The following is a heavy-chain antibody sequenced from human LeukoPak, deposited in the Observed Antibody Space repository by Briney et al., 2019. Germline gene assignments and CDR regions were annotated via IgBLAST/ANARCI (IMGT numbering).Heavy chain of an antibody. CDR2: IYYSGST. V-gene: IGHV4-39*01. CDR3: ARQLISSSSGFDY. J-gene: IGHJ4*02. D-gene: IGHD6-6*01. Sequence: PSETLSLTCTVSGGSISSSSYYWGWIRQPPGKGLEWIGSIYYSGSTYYNPSLKSRVTISVDTSKNQFSLKLSSVTAADTAVYYCARQLISSSSGFDYWGQGTLVTVSS. CDR1: GGSISSSSYY.